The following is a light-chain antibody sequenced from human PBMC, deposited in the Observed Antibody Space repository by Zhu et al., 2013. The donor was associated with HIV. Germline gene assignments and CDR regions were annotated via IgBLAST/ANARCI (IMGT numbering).Light chain of an antibody. Sequence: EIVLTQSPGTLSLSPGDTAILSCRASQSIRSNYLAWYQQKPGQPPRLLMYGASTRATGVPDRFSGSGSGPDFTLTISRLEPEDLAVYYCQQYGSSPLTFGGGTTLELK. CDR2: GAS. CDR3: QQYGSSPLT. V-gene: IGKV3-20*01. J-gene: IGKJ4*01. CDR1: QSIRSNY.